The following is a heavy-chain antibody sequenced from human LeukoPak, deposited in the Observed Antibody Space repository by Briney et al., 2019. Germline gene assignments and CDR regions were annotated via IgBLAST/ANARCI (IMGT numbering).Heavy chain of an antibody. J-gene: IGHJ5*02. D-gene: IGHD5-24*01. Sequence: ASVKVSCKASGYTFTGYYMHWVRQAPGQGLEWMGWINPNSGGTNYAQKFQGRVTMTRDTSISTAYMELSRLRSDDTAVYYFARDGRRLKEMATKNWFDPWGQGTLVTVSS. CDR3: ARDGRRLKEMATKNWFDP. CDR2: INPNSGGT. V-gene: IGHV1-2*02. CDR1: GYTFTGYY.